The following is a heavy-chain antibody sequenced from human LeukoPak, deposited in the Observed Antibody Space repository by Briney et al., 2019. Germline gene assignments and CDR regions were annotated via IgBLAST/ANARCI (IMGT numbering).Heavy chain of an antibody. CDR3: ARADGYNWNDVDEYYFDY. Sequence: PGGSLRLSCGASGFTFSSYAMSWVRQAPGKGLEWVAVLSYDASNKYYADSVKGRFTISRDNSKNSLYLQMNSLRAEDTAVYYCARADGYNWNDVDEYYFDYWGQGTLVTVSS. D-gene: IGHD1-1*01. CDR2: LSYDASNK. CDR1: GFTFSSYA. V-gene: IGHV3-30-3*01. J-gene: IGHJ4*02.